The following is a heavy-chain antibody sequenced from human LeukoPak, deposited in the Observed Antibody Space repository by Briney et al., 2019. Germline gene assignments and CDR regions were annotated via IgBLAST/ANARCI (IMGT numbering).Heavy chain of an antibody. J-gene: IGHJ4*02. CDR2: IPFDGNNE. CDR3: AKTWNDVLDY. CDR1: GFTFSTYG. D-gene: IGHD1-1*01. Sequence: GGSLRLSCAASGFTFSTYGMHWVRQPPGKGLGWVAFIPFDGNNEYYADSVKGRFTISRDNFKNTLYLQLNSLRAEDTAVYYCAKTWNDVLDYWGQGTLVTVSS. V-gene: IGHV3-30*02.